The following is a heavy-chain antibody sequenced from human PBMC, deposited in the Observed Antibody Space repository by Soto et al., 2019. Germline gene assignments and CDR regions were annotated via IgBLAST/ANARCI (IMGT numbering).Heavy chain of an antibody. D-gene: IGHD7-27*01. J-gene: IGHJ4*02. Sequence: SQTLSLTCTVSGGSVSSGSYYWSWIRQPPGKGLEWIGYIYYSGSTNYNPSLKSRVTISVDTSKNQFSLKLSSVTAADTAVYYCAREPVTGDNHFDYWGQGTLVTVSS. CDR1: GGSVSSGSYY. CDR2: IYYSGST. CDR3: AREPVTGDNHFDY. V-gene: IGHV4-61*01.